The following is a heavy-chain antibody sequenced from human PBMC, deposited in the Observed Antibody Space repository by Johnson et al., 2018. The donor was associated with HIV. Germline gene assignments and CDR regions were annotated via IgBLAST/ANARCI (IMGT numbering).Heavy chain of an antibody. V-gene: IGHV3-30-3*01. J-gene: IGHJ3*01. CDR1: GFTFSSYA. D-gene: IGHD3-10*01. Sequence: QVQLVESGGGVVQPGRSLRLSCAASGFTFSSYAMHWVRQAPGKGLEWVAVISYDGSTKYYADSVKGRFPISRDNSKNTLYLQLNILRSEDTAVYYCAKGSFGELSLDAFDFWGQGTMVTVSS. CDR3: AKGSFGELSLDAFDF. CDR2: ISYDGSTK.